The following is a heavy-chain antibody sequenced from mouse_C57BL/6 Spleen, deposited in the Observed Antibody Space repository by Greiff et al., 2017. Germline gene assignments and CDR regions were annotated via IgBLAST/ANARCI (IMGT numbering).Heavy chain of an antibody. J-gene: IGHJ4*01. CDR1: GYTFTSYW. V-gene: IGHV1-64*01. CDR3: ARSLYYPPRYYYAMDY. D-gene: IGHD1-1*01. CDR2: IHPNSGST. Sequence: VQLQQPGAELVKPGASVKLSCKASGYTFTSYWMHWVKQRPGQGLEWIGMIHPNSGSTNYNEKFKSKATLTVDKSSSTAYMQRSSLTSEDSAVSYCARSLYYPPRYYYAMDYWGQGTSVTVSS.